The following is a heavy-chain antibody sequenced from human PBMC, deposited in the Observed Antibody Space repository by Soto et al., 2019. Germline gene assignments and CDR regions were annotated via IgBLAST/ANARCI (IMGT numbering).Heavy chain of an antibody. J-gene: IGHJ4*02. CDR2: IYYSGST. CDR1: GGSISSYY. Sequence: ETLSLTCTVSGGSISSYYWSWIQQPPGKGLEWIGYIYYSGSTNYNPSLKSRVTISVDTSKNQFSLKLSSVTAADTAVYYCARLGDGYNRYWGQGTLVTVSS. CDR3: ARLGDGYNRY. D-gene: IGHD5-12*01. V-gene: IGHV4-59*01.